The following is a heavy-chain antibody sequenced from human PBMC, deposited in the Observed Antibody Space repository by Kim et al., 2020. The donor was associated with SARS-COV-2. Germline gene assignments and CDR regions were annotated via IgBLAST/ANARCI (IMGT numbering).Heavy chain of an antibody. CDR2: TYYRSKWYN. D-gene: IGHD6-13*01. J-gene: IGHJ3*02. Sequence: SQTLSLTCAISGDSVSSNSAAWNWIRQSPSRGLEWLGRTYYRSKWYNDYAVSVKSRITINPDTSKNQFSLQLNSVTPEDTAVYYCARGVPGWGIAAQELLDAFDIWGQGTMVTVSS. CDR1: GDSVSSNSAA. V-gene: IGHV6-1*01. CDR3: ARGVPGWGIAAQELLDAFDI.